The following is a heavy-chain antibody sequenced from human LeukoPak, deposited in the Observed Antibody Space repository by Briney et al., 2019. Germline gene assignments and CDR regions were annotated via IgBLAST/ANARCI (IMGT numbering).Heavy chain of an antibody. D-gene: IGHD3-22*01. CDR2: INTGNGNT. CDR1: GYTFANYG. V-gene: IGHV1-3*04. Sequence: GASVKVSCKTSGYTFANYGMHWVRQAPRQSLEWMGWINTGNGNTKSSQKFQDRVTLTRDTSASTAYMELNSLSSEDTAVYYCASPYYYDSSGYSRGGAFDIWGKGKMVTVSS. J-gene: IGHJ3*02. CDR3: ASPYYYDSSGYSRGGAFDI.